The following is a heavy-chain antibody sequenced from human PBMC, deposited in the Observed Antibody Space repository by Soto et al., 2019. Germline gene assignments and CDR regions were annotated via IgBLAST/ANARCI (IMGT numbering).Heavy chain of an antibody. CDR3: TSPPHDPADYFDF. V-gene: IGHV3-73*01. Sequence: EVQVVESGGGLVQPGGSLKLSCAASGFTFSGSAVYWVRQASGKGLEWVGRIRSKVNNYATVYAASVEGRFTISRDDSNNTAYLQMNSLKIEDPAVFYCTSPPHDPADYFDFWGPGTRVNVS. CDR2: IRSKVNNYAT. CDR1: GFTFSGSA. J-gene: IGHJ4*02.